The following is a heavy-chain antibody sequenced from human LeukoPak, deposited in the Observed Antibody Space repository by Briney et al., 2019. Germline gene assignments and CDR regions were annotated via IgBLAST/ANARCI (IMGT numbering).Heavy chain of an antibody. CDR3: AREHLGRDAFDI. CDR1: GYSISSGYY. Sequence: PSETLSLTCAVSGYSISSGYYWGWIRQPPGKGLEGIGSIYHSGSTYYNPSLKSRVTISVDTSNNQFSLKLRSVTAADTAVYYCAREHLGRDAFDIWGQGTMVTVSS. CDR2: IYHSGST. V-gene: IGHV4-38-2*02. D-gene: IGHD1-26*01. J-gene: IGHJ3*02.